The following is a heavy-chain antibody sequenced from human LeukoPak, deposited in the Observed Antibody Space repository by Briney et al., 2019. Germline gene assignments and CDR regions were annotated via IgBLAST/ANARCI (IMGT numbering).Heavy chain of an antibody. Sequence: SETLSLTCTVSGGSISSYYWSWIRQPPGKGLEWIGYIYYSGSTNYNPSLKSRVTISVDTFKNQFSLKLSSVTAADTAVYYCASHLGDYGSTDYWGQGTLVTVSS. CDR2: IYYSGST. D-gene: IGHD4-17*01. V-gene: IGHV4-59*01. CDR1: GGSISSYY. CDR3: ASHLGDYGSTDY. J-gene: IGHJ4*02.